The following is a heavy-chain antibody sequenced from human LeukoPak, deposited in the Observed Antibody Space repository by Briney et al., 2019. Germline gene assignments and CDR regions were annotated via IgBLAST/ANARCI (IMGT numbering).Heavy chain of an antibody. J-gene: IGHJ4*02. Sequence: GRSLRLSCAASGFTFSSYGMHWVRQAPGKGLEWVAVISYDGSNKYYADSVKGRFTISRDNSKNTLYLQMNSLRAEDTAVYYCAKDFILAMVTSRIVDYWGQGTLVTVSS. CDR2: ISYDGSNK. D-gene: IGHD5-18*01. CDR3: AKDFILAMVTSRIVDY. V-gene: IGHV3-30*18. CDR1: GFTFSSYG.